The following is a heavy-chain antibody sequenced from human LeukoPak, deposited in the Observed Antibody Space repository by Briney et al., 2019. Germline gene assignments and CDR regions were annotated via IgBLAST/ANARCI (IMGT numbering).Heavy chain of an antibody. CDR2: IYYTGSP. CDR3: SRHSNYGEAFDI. J-gene: IGHJ3*02. D-gene: IGHD4-17*01. V-gene: IGHV4-59*08. Sequence: SEPLSLTCTLSVRPFRIYHGRCTPQPPGKALEGIGYIYYTGSPTYNPSLRSRVTISADTSKNQFSLKLTSVAAADTAVYYCSRHSNYGEAFDIWGQGTMVTVSS. CDR1: VRPFRIYH.